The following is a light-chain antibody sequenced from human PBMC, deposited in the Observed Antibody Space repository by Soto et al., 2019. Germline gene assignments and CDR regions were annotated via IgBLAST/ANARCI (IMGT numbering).Light chain of an antibody. Sequence: HSVLTQPASVSGSPGQSITISCTGTSSDVGGYTYVSWYQQYPGKAPKVMISEVTKRPSGVSNRFSGSKSGNTASLTISGLQAEDEADYYCSSYTSSNTLVFGGGTKLTVL. V-gene: IGLV2-14*01. CDR2: EVT. J-gene: IGLJ2*01. CDR3: SSYTSSNTLV. CDR1: SSDVGGYTY.